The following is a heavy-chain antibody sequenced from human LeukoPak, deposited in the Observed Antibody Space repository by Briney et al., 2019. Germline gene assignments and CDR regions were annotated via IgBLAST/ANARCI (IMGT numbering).Heavy chain of an antibody. Sequence: PSETLSLTCTVSGGSISSYYWNWIRQPPGKGLEWIGYIYYNGNTNYNPSLKSRVTISVDTSKNQFSLKLRSVTAADTAFYYCARDGPRVGLDCGGDCYYWYFDVWGRGTLVTVSS. CDR2: IYYNGNT. CDR1: GGSISSYY. D-gene: IGHD2-21*02. CDR3: ARDGPRVGLDCGGDCYYWYFDV. V-gene: IGHV4-59*01. J-gene: IGHJ2*01.